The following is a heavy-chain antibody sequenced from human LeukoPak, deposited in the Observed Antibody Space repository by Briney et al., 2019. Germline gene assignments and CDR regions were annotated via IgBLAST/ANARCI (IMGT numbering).Heavy chain of an antibody. D-gene: IGHD3-16*02. V-gene: IGHV1-18*01. CDR1: GYTFTSYG. CDR2: ISAYNGNT. CDR3: ARGPYRLIGQMNDAFDI. Sequence: GASVKVSCKASGYTFTSYGISWVRQAPGQGLEWMGWISAYNGNTNYAQKLQGRVTMTTDTSTSTAHMELRSLRSDDTAVYYCARGPYRLIGQMNDAFDIWGQGTMVTVSS. J-gene: IGHJ3*02.